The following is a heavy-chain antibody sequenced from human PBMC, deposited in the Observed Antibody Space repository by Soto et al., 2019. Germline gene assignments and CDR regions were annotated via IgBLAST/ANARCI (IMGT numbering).Heavy chain of an antibody. V-gene: IGHV3-30-3*01. D-gene: IGHD6-6*01. Sequence: PGGSLRLSCAASGFTFSSYAMHWVRQAPGKGLEWVAVISYDGSNKYYADSVKGRFTISRDNSKNTLYLQMNSLRAEDTAVYYCARSSKRSRPYYYYGMDVWGQGTTVTVSS. CDR3: ARSSKRSRPYYYYGMDV. CDR1: GFTFSSYA. J-gene: IGHJ6*02. CDR2: ISYDGSNK.